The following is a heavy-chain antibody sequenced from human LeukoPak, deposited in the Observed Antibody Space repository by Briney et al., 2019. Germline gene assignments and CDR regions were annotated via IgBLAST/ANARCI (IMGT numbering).Heavy chain of an antibody. CDR3: AREGSVAGVDY. CDR2: INHSGST. J-gene: IGHJ4*02. Sequence: SETLSLTCAVYGGSFSGYYWSWIRQPPGKGLEWIGEINHSGSTNYNPSLKSRVTISVDTSKNQFSLQLNSVTPEDTAVYYCAREGSVAGVDYWGQGTLVTVSS. V-gene: IGHV4-34*01. CDR1: GGSFSGYY. D-gene: IGHD6-19*01.